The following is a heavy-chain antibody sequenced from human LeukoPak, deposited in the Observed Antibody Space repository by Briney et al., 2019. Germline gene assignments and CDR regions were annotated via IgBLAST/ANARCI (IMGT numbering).Heavy chain of an antibody. J-gene: IGHJ4*02. CDR1: GYTFTGYY. CDR2: IIPIFGTA. V-gene: IGHV1-69*13. D-gene: IGHD1-14*01. CDR3: AAPVQEGRRSVFLANDY. Sequence: ASVKVSCKASGYTFTGYYMQWVRQAPGQGLEWMGGIIPIFGTANYAQKFQGRVTITAGESTSTAYMELSSLRSEDTAVYYCAAPVQEGRRSVFLANDYWGQGTLVTVSS.